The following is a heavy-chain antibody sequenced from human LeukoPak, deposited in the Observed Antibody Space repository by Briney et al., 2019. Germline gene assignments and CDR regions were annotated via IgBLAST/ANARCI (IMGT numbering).Heavy chain of an antibody. D-gene: IGHD1-26*01. CDR2: ISYDGGNK. CDR3: ARDPYSGNYGNDYYYYMDV. V-gene: IGHV3-30*04. Sequence: PGGSLRLSCAASGFTFRRSAMHWVRQAPGKGLEWVAIISYDGGNKYYADSVKGRFTISRDNAKNSPYLQINSLGPEDTAVYYFARDPYSGNYGNDYYYYMDVWGKGTTVTISS. CDR1: GFTFRRSA. J-gene: IGHJ6*03.